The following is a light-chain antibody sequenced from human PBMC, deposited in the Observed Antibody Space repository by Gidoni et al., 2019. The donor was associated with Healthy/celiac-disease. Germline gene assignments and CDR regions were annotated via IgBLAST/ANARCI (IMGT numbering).Light chain of an antibody. CDR1: QSVSSN. Sequence: EIVMTQSPATLSVSPGERATLSCRASQSVSSNLAWYQQKPGQAPRLLIYGASTRATGIPARFSGSGSGTEFTLTISSLQSEDFAVYYCQQYNNWPPMYTFXHXTKLEIK. V-gene: IGKV3-15*01. J-gene: IGKJ2*01. CDR2: GAS. CDR3: QQYNNWPPMYT.